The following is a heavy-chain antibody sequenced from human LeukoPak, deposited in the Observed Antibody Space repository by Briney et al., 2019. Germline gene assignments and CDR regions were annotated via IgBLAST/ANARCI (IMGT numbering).Heavy chain of an antibody. CDR3: ARDSSGSGSHQLDY. Sequence: GGSLRLSCAASGFIFSGYSMNWVRQAPGKGLEWVSSISSSSSYIYYADSVKGRFTISRDNAKNSLYLQMNSLRAEDTAVYYCARDSSGSGSHQLDYWGQGTLVTVSS. CDR1: GFIFSGYS. D-gene: IGHD3-10*01. J-gene: IGHJ4*02. CDR2: ISSSSSYI. V-gene: IGHV3-21*01.